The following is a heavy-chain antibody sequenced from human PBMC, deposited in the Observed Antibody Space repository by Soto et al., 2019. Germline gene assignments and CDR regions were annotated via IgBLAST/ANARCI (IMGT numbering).Heavy chain of an antibody. CDR3: ARHQYNSNLFDY. J-gene: IGHJ4*02. CDR2: IFPSDSDT. Sequence: GESLKISCQGSGYSFTSYWISWVRQMPGKGLEWMGIIFPSDSDTRYSPSFQGQVTISADKSISTAYLQWSSLKASDTAMYYCARHQYNSNLFDYWGQGTLVTVSS. D-gene: IGHD4-4*01. CDR1: GYSFTSYW. V-gene: IGHV5-51*01.